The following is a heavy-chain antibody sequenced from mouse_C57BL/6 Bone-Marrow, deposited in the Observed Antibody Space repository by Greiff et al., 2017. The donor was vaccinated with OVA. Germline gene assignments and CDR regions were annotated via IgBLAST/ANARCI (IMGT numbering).Heavy chain of an antibody. CDR2: IRLKSDNYAT. CDR3: TGHYPLITTVVAHYFDY. Sequence: EVKVVESGGGLVQPGGSMKLSCVASGFTFSNYWMNWVRQSPEKGLEWVAQIRLKSDNYATHYAESVKGRFTISRDDSKSSVYLQMNNLRAEDTGIYYCTGHYPLITTVVAHYFDYWGQGTTLTVSS. D-gene: IGHD1-1*01. CDR1: GFTFSNYW. J-gene: IGHJ2*01. V-gene: IGHV6-3*01.